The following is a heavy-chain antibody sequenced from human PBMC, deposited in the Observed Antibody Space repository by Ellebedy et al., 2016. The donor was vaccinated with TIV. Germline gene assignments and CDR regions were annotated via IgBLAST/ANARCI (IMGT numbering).Heavy chain of an antibody. V-gene: IGHV3-23*01. J-gene: IGHJ4*02. CDR1: GFPFSSYA. Sequence: GESLKISCASSGFPFSSYAMSWVRQAPGKGLEWVSAISGSGGSTYYADSVKGRFTISSDNSKNTLYLQMTSLRAEDTAVYYCAKGPAAVAGCYWGQGTLVTVSS. CDR3: AKGPAAVAGCY. CDR2: ISGSGGST. D-gene: IGHD6-19*01.